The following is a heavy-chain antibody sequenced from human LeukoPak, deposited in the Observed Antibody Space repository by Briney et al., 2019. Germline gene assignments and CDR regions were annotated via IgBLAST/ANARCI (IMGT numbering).Heavy chain of an antibody. CDR1: GGPISSTNW. Sequence: SETLSLTCAVSGGPISSTNWWSWVRPPPGKGLEWIGEIYHSGSNNYNPSLRSRITISVDKSKDKFSLRLSSVTAAGTAVYYCARKIGSSGAFDIWGQGTMVTV. CDR2: IYHSGSN. D-gene: IGHD1-26*01. CDR3: ARKIGSSGAFDI. J-gene: IGHJ3*02. V-gene: IGHV4-4*02.